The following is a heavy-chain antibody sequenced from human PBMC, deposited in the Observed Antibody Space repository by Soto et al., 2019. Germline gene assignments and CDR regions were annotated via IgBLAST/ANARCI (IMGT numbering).Heavy chain of an antibody. Sequence: QVQLVQSGAEVKKPGSSVRVSCKASGTIFSSYTISWVRQAPGQGLEWMGRIIPILGETKSAQKFQGRVTLTADKSTNTAYMERNSLRLEDTALYYCARGLGGRMDDWGQGTTVTVSS. CDR1: GTIFSSYT. CDR3: ARGLGGRMDD. J-gene: IGHJ6*02. V-gene: IGHV1-69*08. CDR2: IIPILGET. D-gene: IGHD3-16*01.